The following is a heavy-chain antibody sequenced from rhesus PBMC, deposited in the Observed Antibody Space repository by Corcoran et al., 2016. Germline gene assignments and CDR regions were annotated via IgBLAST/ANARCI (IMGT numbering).Heavy chain of an antibody. CDR3: ARNNHYHTYFDY. D-gene: IGHD3-9*01. V-gene: IGHV4S14*01. CDR1: GFSISSGYY. Sequence: QVQLQEAGPGLVKPSEPLPLTCAGSGFSISSGYYWNWIYQPPGKGLEWIGSIYGSGGSNYLNPSLKSRVTLSVDTSKNQFSLKVSSVTAADTAVYYCARNNHYHTYFDYWGQGVLVTVSS. CDR2: IYGSGGSN. J-gene: IGHJ4*01.